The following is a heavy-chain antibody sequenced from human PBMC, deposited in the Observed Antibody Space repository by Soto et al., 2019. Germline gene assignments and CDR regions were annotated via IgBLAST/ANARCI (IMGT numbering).Heavy chain of an antibody. D-gene: IGHD3-22*01. CDR3: ARAPMVLTRSYFDS. CDR2: ISSSGNT. Sequence: SETLSLTCTASDGSISNFYWSWIRQPPGKGLEWIGYISSSGNTNYNPSLKSRVSISVDTSKNQFSLNLTSVTAADTAVYYCARAPMVLTRSYFDSWGQGTPVTVS. V-gene: IGHV4-59*01. J-gene: IGHJ4*02. CDR1: DGSISNFY.